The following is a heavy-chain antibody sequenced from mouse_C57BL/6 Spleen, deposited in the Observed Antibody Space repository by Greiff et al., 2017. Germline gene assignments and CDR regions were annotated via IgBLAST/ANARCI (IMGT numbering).Heavy chain of an antibody. J-gene: IGHJ4*01. Sequence: EVHLVESGGGLVKPGGSLKLSCAASGFTFSSYAMSWVRQTPDKRLEWVATISDGGSYTYYPDNAKNNLYLKMSDLKTEDTAMNDCASRQDHYYAMDYWGQGTSVTVSS. CDR3: ASRQDHYYAMDY. V-gene: IGHV5-4*03. CDR1: GFTFSSYA. CDR2: ISDGGSYT.